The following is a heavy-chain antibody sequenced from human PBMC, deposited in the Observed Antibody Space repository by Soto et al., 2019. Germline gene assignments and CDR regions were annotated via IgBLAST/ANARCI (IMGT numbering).Heavy chain of an antibody. CDR3: ASGIQLWLRRINNGYSG. D-gene: IGHD5-18*01. Sequence: QVQLVQSGAEVTKPESSVKVSCKAPGGTFSTYAISWVRQAPGQGLEWMGGIIPMFGTANYAQRFQDRVTITAEESTNTVYMELSSLRSEDTAVYFCASGIQLWLRRINNGYSGWGQGTLVTVSS. CDR1: GGTFSTYA. J-gene: IGHJ4*02. V-gene: IGHV1-69*12. CDR2: IIPMFGTA.